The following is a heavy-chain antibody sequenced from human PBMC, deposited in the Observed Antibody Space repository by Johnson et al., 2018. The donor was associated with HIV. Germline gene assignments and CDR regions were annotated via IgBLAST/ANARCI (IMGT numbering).Heavy chain of an antibody. Sequence: QMQLVESGGGLVQPGGSLRLSCAASGFTFSSYWMSWVRQAPGKGLEWVAVISYDGSNKYFADSVKGRFIISRDNSKNTLYLQMNSLTTEDTAAYYCARGGGCGGDCYSGFDAFDIWGQGTMVTVS. D-gene: IGHD2-21*01. J-gene: IGHJ3*02. CDR2: ISYDGSNK. V-gene: IGHV3-30*03. CDR1: GFTFSSYW. CDR3: ARGGGCGGDCYSGFDAFDI.